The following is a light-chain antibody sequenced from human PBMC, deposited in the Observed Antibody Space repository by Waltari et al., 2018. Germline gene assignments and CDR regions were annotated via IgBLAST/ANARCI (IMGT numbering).Light chain of an antibody. CDR1: QSLLHSNGYTY. Sequence: DIVMTQSPLSLPVTPGEPASISCRSSQSLLHSNGYTYLDWYLQKPGQSPQLLVYFGSNRAAGVTDRFSGSGSGTDFTLKISRVEAEDVGVYYCMQTLQTPPTFGQGTKVEIK. CDR3: MQTLQTPPT. CDR2: FGS. J-gene: IGKJ1*01. V-gene: IGKV2-28*01.